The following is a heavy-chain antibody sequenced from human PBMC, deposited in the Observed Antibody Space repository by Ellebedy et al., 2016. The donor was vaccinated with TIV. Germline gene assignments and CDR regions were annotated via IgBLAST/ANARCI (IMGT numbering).Heavy chain of an antibody. CDR1: GFTFSSYW. CDR3: VVTVTASLDN. J-gene: IGHJ4*02. CDR2: TNGDGTTT. V-gene: IGHV3-74*01. Sequence: GGSLRLSCAASGFTFSSYWMHWVRQAPRKGLVWVSRTNGDGTTTSYADSVRGRFTTSRDNAKNTLYLQMNSLRAEDTAVYYCVVTVTASLDNWGQGTLVTVSS. D-gene: IGHD2-21*02.